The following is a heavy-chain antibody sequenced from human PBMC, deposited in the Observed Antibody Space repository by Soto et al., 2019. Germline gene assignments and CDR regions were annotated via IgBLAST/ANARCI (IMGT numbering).Heavy chain of an antibody. D-gene: IGHD5-12*01. CDR2: IWYDGSLQ. CDR1: GFRFENYG. V-gene: IGHV3-33*06. CDR3: ANLWGDGYNLGQDYNGMDV. J-gene: IGHJ6*02. Sequence: VQMVESGGGVVQPGRSLRLSCAASGFRFENYGMHWVRQAPGRGLEWVAIIWYDGSLQYYAAAVKGRFTISRDNSKNTLYLEMNSLRAEDTAVYYCANLWGDGYNLGQDYNGMDVWGQGTTVIVSS.